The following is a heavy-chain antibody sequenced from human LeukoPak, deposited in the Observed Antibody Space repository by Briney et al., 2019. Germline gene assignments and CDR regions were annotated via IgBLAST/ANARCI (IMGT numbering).Heavy chain of an antibody. J-gene: IGHJ4*02. CDR3: ARVGVDYSGNILKYFYDY. Sequence: SETLSLTCTVSGGSISSYYWSWIRQPPGKGLEWIGNIYHSGSANYSPSLTSRVIISVDTSKNQFSLKLSPVIATDTAVYYCARVGVDYSGNILKYFYDYWGQGTLVTVSS. CDR2: IYHSGSA. D-gene: IGHD4-23*01. CDR1: GGSISSYY. V-gene: IGHV4-59*12.